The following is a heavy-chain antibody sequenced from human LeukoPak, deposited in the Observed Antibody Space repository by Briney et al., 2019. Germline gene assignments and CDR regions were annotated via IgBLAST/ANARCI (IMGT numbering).Heavy chain of an antibody. V-gene: IGHV3-23*01. J-gene: IGHJ4*02. CDR3: VKGGHFDY. CDR2: ISVSGDGT. CDR1: GFPFSSYT. Sequence: GGSLRLSCAASGFPFSSYTMSWGRQAPGKGLEWVSAISVSGDGTYYADSVKGRFTISRDNSKNTLYLQMDSLRAEDTSRYCCVKGGHFDYWGQGALVTVSP.